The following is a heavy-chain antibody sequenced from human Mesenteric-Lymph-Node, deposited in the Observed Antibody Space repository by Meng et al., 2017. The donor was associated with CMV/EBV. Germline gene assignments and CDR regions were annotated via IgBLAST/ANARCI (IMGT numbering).Heavy chain of an antibody. J-gene: IGHJ4*02. Sequence: GGSISSSNWWSWVRQPPGKGLEWIGEIYHSGSTNYDPSLKSRVTISVDKSKNQFPLKLSSVTAADTAVYYCARAVVVVPSNIYYFDYWGQGTLVTVSS. D-gene: IGHD2-2*01. CDR2: IYHSGST. V-gene: IGHV4-4*02. CDR1: GGSISSSNW. CDR3: ARAVVVVPSNIYYFDY.